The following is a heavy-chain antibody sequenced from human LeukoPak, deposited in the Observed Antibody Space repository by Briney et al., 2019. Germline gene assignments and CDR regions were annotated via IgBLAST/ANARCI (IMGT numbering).Heavy chain of an antibody. Sequence: SGTLSLTCTVSGGSISSYYWSWIRQPAGKGLEWIGRIYTSGSTNYNPSLKSRVTMSVDTSKNQFSLKLSSVTAADTAVYYCARDADYYGSGTRNGFDPRGQGTLVTVSS. J-gene: IGHJ5*02. CDR2: IYTSGST. CDR1: GGSISSYY. D-gene: IGHD3-10*01. CDR3: ARDADYYGSGTRNGFDP. V-gene: IGHV4-4*07.